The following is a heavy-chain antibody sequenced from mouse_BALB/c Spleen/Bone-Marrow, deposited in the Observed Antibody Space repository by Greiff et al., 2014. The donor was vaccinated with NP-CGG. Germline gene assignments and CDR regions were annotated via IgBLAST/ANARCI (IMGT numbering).Heavy chain of an antibody. CDR2: IYPGNSDT. CDR1: GYSFTSYW. Sequence: EVQLQQSGTVLARPGASVKMSCEASGYSFTSYWMHWVKQRPGQGLEWIGAIYPGNSDTSYNQKFKGKAKLTAVTSATTAYMELSSLTNEDSAVYSCTRKVYYGNPLDYWGQGTTLTVSS. D-gene: IGHD2-1*01. CDR3: TRKVYYGNPLDY. V-gene: IGHV1-5*01. J-gene: IGHJ2*01.